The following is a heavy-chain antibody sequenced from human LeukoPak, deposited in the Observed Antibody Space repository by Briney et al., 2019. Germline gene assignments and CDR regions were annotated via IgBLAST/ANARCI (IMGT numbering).Heavy chain of an antibody. CDR2: ISSGSSYI. CDR3: ARDSEPEIAAAGY. Sequence: GGSLRLSCAASGFTFSSYSMNWVRQAPGKGLEWVSSISSGSSYIYYADSVKGRFTISRDNAKNSLYLQMNSLRAEDTAVYYCARDSEPEIAAAGYWGQGTLVTVSS. D-gene: IGHD6-13*01. V-gene: IGHV3-21*01. J-gene: IGHJ4*02. CDR1: GFTFSSYS.